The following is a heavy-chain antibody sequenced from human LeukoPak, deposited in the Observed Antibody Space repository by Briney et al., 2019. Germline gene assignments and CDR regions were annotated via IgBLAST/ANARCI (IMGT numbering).Heavy chain of an antibody. D-gene: IGHD3-9*01. V-gene: IGHV3-30*02. J-gene: IGHJ4*02. Sequence: GGAPRLSCAASGFTFSSHGMHRGRQAPGKGLEWVAFIRYAGSNKYYADSVKGRFTISRDNSKNALYLQMNSLRAEDTAVYYCAKLPGYYDIFSWGQGTLVTVSS. CDR2: IRYAGSNK. CDR1: GFTFSSHG. CDR3: AKLPGYYDIFS.